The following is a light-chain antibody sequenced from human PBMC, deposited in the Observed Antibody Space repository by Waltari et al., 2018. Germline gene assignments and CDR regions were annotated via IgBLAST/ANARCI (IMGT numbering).Light chain of an antibody. V-gene: IGLV1-40*01. Sequence: QSVLTQPPSVSGAPGQRVTISCTWSDSNIGAGYDVHWYQQLPGTAPKLLIYGNPNRPSGVSDRFSGSKSGTSGSLAITGLQAEDEADYYCQSYDRSLTGAWVFGGGTKLTVL. CDR3: QSYDRSLTGAWV. CDR2: GNP. J-gene: IGLJ3*02. CDR1: DSNIGAGYD.